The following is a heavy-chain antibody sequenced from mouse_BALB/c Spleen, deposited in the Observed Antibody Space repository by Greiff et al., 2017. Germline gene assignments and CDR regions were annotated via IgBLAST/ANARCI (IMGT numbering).Heavy chain of an antibody. V-gene: IGHV2-9*02. CDR2: IWAGGST. Sequence: VQLQQSGPGLVAPSQSLSITCTVSGFSLTSYGVHWVRQPPGKGLEWLGVIWAGGSTNYNSALMSRLSISKDNSKSQVFLKMNSLQTDDTAMYYCASYYDYDAGFAYWGQGTLVTVSA. CDR1: GFSLTSYG. D-gene: IGHD2-4*01. CDR3: ASYYDYDAGFAY. J-gene: IGHJ3*01.